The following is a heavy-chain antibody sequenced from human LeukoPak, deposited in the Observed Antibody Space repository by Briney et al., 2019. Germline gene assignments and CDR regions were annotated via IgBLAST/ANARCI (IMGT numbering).Heavy chain of an antibody. Sequence: SETLSLTCTVSGGSISSYYWSWIRQPPGKGLEWIGYIYYSGSTNYNPSLKSRVTISVDTSKNQFSLKLSSVTAADTAVYYCARVGNSSWYYFDYWGQGTLVTVSS. CDR1: GGSISSYY. J-gene: IGHJ4*02. CDR2: IYYSGST. D-gene: IGHD6-13*01. CDR3: ARVGNSSWYYFDY. V-gene: IGHV4-59*01.